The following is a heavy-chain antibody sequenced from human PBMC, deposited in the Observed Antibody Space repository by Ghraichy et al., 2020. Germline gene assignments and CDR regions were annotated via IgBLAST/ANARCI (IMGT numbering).Heavy chain of an antibody. V-gene: IGHV4-59*01. CDR2: VYYGGSA. Sequence: SETLSPTCTVSGASITSNHWSWIRQPPGKGLEWIGNVYYGGSAATNPALKSRVTISMDTSNNQYSLMLSSVTAADTAIYYCARDLGLSLWGQRTLVTVSA. D-gene: IGHD2/OR15-2a*01. CDR1: GASITSNH. J-gene: IGHJ4*02. CDR3: ARDLGLSL.